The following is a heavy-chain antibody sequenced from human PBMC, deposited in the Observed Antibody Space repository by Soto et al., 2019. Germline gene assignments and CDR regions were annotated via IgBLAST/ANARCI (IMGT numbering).Heavy chain of an antibody. Sequence: QVQLVQSGAEVKKPGSSVKVSCKASGGTFSSYAISWVRQAPGQGLEWMGGIIPIVGTANYAQKFQGRVTITADESTSKAYTEVSSRKSADKGVHYCAIRKHSGSPEAFDICCQGTMVTVSS. D-gene: IGHD6-25*01. V-gene: IGHV1-69*01. CDR2: IIPIVGTA. CDR3: AIRKHSGSPEAFDI. CDR1: GGTFSSYA. J-gene: IGHJ3*02.